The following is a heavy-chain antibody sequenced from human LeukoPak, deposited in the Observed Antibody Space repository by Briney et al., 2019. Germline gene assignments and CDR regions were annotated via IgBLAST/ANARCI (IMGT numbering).Heavy chain of an antibody. CDR3: ARSVAGQFDY. Sequence: SETLSLTCTVSGASISSTTYYWGWIRQPPRKGLEWIASIYYSGSTYYNPSLKSRVTISVDTSKNQFSLKLSSVTAADTAVYYCARSVAGQFDYWGQGTLVTVSS. CDR2: IYYSGST. J-gene: IGHJ4*02. D-gene: IGHD6-19*01. V-gene: IGHV4-39*07. CDR1: GASISSTTYY.